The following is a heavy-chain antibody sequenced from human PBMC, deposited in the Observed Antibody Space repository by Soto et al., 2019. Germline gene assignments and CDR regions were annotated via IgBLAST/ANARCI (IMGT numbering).Heavy chain of an antibody. J-gene: IGHJ6*03. Sequence: QVQLVQSGAEVKKPGSSVKVSCKASGGTFSSYTISWVRQAPGQGLEWMGRSIPILGIANYAQKFQGRVKITADKSTSTAYMELSSLRSEDTAVYYCARDTAMVPYYYYYMDVWGKGTTVTVSS. CDR2: SIPILGIA. V-gene: IGHV1-69*08. CDR3: ARDTAMVPYYYYYMDV. CDR1: GGTFSSYT. D-gene: IGHD5-18*01.